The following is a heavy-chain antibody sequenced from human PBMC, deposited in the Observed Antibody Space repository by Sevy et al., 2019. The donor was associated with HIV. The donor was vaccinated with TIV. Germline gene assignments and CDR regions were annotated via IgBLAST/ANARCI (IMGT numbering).Heavy chain of an antibody. D-gene: IGHD3-22*01. CDR2: ISGSGGDT. Sequence: GGSLRLSCAASGFTFSTYAMSWVRQAPGKGLEWVSVISGSGGDTYYADSVKGRFTISRDNSKNTLYLQMNSLRAEDTAVYYCAKDAYDYDSSGYSISQWYYGMDVWGQGTTVTVSS. CDR3: AKDAYDYDSSGYSISQWYYGMDV. J-gene: IGHJ6*02. V-gene: IGHV3-23*01. CDR1: GFTFSTYA.